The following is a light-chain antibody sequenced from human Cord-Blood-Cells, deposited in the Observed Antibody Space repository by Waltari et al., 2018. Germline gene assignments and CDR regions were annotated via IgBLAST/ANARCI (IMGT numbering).Light chain of an antibody. V-gene: IGLV2-8*01. CDR1: SSDVGGYNY. Sequence: QSALTQPPSASGSPGQSVTISCTGTSSDVGGYNYVPWYQQHPGKAPKLMIYEVSKRPPGVPDRFSGSKSGNAASLTVAGLQAEDEAEYYCSSYAGSNRVFGGGTKLTVL. J-gene: IGLJ2*01. CDR3: SSYAGSNRV. CDR2: EVS.